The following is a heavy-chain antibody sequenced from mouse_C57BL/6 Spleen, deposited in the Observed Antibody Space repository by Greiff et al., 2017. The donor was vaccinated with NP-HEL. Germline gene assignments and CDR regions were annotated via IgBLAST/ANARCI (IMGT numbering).Heavy chain of an antibody. J-gene: IGHJ4*01. V-gene: IGHV14-4*01. D-gene: IGHD2-4*01. CDR2: IDPDDGDT. Sequence: EVQLQQPGAELVRPGASVKLSCTASGFNIKDDYMHWVKQRPEQGLEWIGWIDPDDGDTEYASKFQGKATITADTSSTTAYLQLSSLTSEDTAVYYCTCMITPYAMDYWGQGTSVTVSS. CDR1: GFNIKDDY. CDR3: TCMITPYAMDY.